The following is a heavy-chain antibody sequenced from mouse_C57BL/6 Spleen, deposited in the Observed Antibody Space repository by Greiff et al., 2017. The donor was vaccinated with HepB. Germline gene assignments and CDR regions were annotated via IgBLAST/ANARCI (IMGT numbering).Heavy chain of an antibody. CDR2: ISYDGSN. CDR1: GYSITSGYY. CDR3: ARDGDYYGSSYVGYFDV. J-gene: IGHJ1*03. V-gene: IGHV3-6*01. Sequence: EVQLQESGPGLVKPSQSLSLTCSVTGYSITSGYYWNWIRQFPGNKLEWMGYISYDGSNNYNPSLKNRISITRDTSKNQFFLKLNSVTTEDTATYYCARDGDYYGSSYVGYFDVWGTGTTVTVSS. D-gene: IGHD1-1*01.